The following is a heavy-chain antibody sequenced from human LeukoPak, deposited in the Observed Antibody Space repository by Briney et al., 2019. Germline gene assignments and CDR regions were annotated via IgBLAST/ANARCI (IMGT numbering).Heavy chain of an antibody. J-gene: IGHJ4*02. CDR3: AKDRPHLSVEPTNFDY. Sequence: QPGGSLRLSCAASGFTFSSYAMSWVRQAPGKGLEWVSAISGSGGSTYYTDAVKGRFTVSRDNSKNTLYLQMNSLRAEDTAVYYCAKDRPHLSVEPTNFDYWGQGTLVTVSS. V-gene: IGHV3-23*01. D-gene: IGHD2-8*01. CDR2: ISGSGGST. CDR1: GFTFSSYA.